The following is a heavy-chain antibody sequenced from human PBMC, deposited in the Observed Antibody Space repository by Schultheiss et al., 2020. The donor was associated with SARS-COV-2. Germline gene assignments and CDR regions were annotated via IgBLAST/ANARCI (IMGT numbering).Heavy chain of an antibody. CDR3: ARDLGCSGGSCYSGWFDP. J-gene: IGHJ5*02. D-gene: IGHD2-15*01. V-gene: IGHV4-30-4*02. CDR1: GGSISSGDYY. Sequence: SETLSLTCTVSGGSISSGDYYWSWIRQPPGKGLEWIGYIYYSGSTNYNPSLKSRVTISVDTSKNQFSLKLSSVTAADTAVYYCARDLGCSGGSCYSGWFDPWGQGTLVTVSS. CDR2: IYYSGST.